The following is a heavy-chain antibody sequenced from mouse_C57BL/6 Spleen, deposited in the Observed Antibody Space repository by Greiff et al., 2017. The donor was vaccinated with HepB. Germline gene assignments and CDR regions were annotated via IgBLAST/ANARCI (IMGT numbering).Heavy chain of an antibody. D-gene: IGHD3-3*01. CDR3: ARWGGLRFDY. CDR1: GYAFSSYW. V-gene: IGHV1-80*01. Sequence: LVESGAELVKPGASVKISCKASGYAFSSYWMNWVKQRPGKGLEWIGQIYPGDGDTNYNGKFKGKATLTADKSSSTAYMQLSSLTSEDSAVYFCARWGGLRFDYWGQGTTLTVSS. CDR2: IYPGDGDT. J-gene: IGHJ2*01.